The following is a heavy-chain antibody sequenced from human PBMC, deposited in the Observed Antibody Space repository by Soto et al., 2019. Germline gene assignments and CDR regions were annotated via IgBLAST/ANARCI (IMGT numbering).Heavy chain of an antibody. J-gene: IGHJ4*02. CDR2: IYWDDDK. CDR1: GFSLTTSGVG. CDR3: AHIVLRAVFGLVTTTAIYFDF. D-gene: IGHD3-3*01. Sequence: QITLNESGPTVVKPTETLTLTCTFSGFSLTTSGVGVGWVRQSPGKAPEWLAFIYWDDDKRYSTSLKSRLTITKATSKNQVVLTMANVDPADTATYYCAHIVLRAVFGLVTTTAIYFDFWGQGTPVVVSS. V-gene: IGHV2-5*02.